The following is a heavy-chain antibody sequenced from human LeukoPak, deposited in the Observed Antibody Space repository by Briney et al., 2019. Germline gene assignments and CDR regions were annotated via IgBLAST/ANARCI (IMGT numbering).Heavy chain of an antibody. CDR2: IYSDGTT. J-gene: IGHJ6*03. CDR3: AVYYYGSGSQKRYYYYMDV. V-gene: IGHV3-53*01. D-gene: IGHD3-10*01. Sequence: PGGSLRLSCAASGFTVSSNYMSWVRQAPGKGLEGVSVIYSDGTTYYVYSVKGRFTISRDKSKNTLYLQMNILRAEDTAVYYCAVYYYGSGSQKRYYYYMDVWGKGTTVTVSS. CDR1: GFTVSSNY.